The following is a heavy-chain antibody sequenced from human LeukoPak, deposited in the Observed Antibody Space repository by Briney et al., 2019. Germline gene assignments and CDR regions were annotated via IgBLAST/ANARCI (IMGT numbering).Heavy chain of an antibody. V-gene: IGHV1-46*01. D-gene: IGHD3-10*01. CDR1: GYTFTSYF. J-gene: IGHJ4*02. CDR3: ARAPPYYYGSGSYFDY. CDR2: INPSGGST. Sequence: ASVKVSCKASGYTFTSYFMHWVRQAPGQGLEWMGIINPSGGSTSYAQKFQGRVTMTRDTSTSTVYMELSSLRSEDTAVYYCARAPPYYYGSGSYFDYWGQGTLVTVSS.